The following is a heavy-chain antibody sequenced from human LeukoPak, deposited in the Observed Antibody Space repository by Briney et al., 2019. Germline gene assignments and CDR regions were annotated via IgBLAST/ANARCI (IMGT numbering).Heavy chain of an antibody. CDR1: GGSISSGDYY. D-gene: IGHD3-22*01. J-gene: IGHJ4*02. CDR2: IYYSGST. CDR3: ARTYYYDSSGYWPSSPEYYFDY. V-gene: IGHV4-30-4*08. Sequence: SQTLSLTCTVSGGSISSGDYYWSWIRQPPGKGLEWIGYIYYSGSTYYNPSLKSRVTISVDTSKNQSSLKLSSVTAADTAVYYCARTYYYDSSGYWPSSPEYYFDYWGQGTLVTVSS.